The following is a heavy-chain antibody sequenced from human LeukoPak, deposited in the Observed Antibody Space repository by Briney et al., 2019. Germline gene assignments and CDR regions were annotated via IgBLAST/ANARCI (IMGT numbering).Heavy chain of an antibody. CDR1: GFTFSSYG. Sequence: GGSLRLSCAASGFTFSSYGMHWVRQAPGKGLEWVAVISYDGSNKYYADSVKGRFTISRDNSKNTLYLQMNSPRAEDTAVYYCAKDPSWASSKDYWGQGTLVTVSS. J-gene: IGHJ4*02. CDR2: ISYDGSNK. V-gene: IGHV3-30*18. CDR3: AKDPSWASSKDY. D-gene: IGHD3-16*01.